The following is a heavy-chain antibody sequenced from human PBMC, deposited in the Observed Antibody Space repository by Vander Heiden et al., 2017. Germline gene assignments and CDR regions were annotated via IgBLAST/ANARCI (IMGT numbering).Heavy chain of an antibody. Sequence: EVQLVQSGAEVKKPGESLKISCKGSGYSFTSYWIGWVRQMPGKGLEWMGIIYPGESDTRYSPAFQGQVTISADKSIRTAYLKWRRMKASDTAMYYYARTGAGKYYFDYWGQGTMVTVYS. CDR3: ARTGAGKYYFDY. CDR2: IYPGESDT. J-gene: IGHJ4*02. D-gene: IGHD6-19*01. CDR1: GYSFTSYW. V-gene: IGHV5-51*03.